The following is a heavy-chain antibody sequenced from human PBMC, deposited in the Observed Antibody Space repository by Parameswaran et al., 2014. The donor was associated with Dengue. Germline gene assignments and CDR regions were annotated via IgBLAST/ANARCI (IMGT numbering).Heavy chain of an antibody. J-gene: IGHJ4*02. CDR3: VREGKGGNPGGLL. Sequence: MPGKGLEWMGIIYPGDSDIKYNPSFQDQVTISADKSINTAYLQWSSLKASDTAIFYCVREGKGGNPGGLLGGQGTLVTVSS. D-gene: IGHD4-23*01. CDR2: IYPGDSDI. V-gene: IGHV5-51*01.